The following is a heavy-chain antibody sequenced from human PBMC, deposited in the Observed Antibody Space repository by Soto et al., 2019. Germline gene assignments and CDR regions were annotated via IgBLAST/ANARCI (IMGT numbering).Heavy chain of an antibody. Sequence: SDTLSLTCPVSGGSISSGDYYWSWLLPPRGKGLEWIGYIYYSGSTYYNPSLKSRVTISVDTSKNQFSLNLSSVTAADTAVYYCARGSVTTVKVWENWFDPWRQGNLVTGCS. CDR1: GGSISSGDYY. J-gene: IGHJ5*02. V-gene: IGHV4-30-4*02. CDR3: ARGSVTTVKVWENWFDP. D-gene: IGHD4-4*01. CDR2: IYYSGST.